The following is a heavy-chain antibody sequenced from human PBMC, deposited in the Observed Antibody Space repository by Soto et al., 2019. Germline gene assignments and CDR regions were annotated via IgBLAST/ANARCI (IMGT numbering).Heavy chain of an antibody. CDR2: IWYDGSNK. D-gene: IGHD2-21*01. CDR1: GFTFRSHG. J-gene: IGHJ4*02. V-gene: IGHV3-33*01. CDR3: ARWGDNQRLDS. Sequence: QVQLVQSGGGVVQPGGSLRLSCEATGFTFRSHGMHWVRQAPGKGLEWVAVIWYDGSNKYYADSVKGRLTISRDNSKGXXXXXXXXXXXXXXXXYXCARWGDNQRLDSWGQGTLVTVSS.